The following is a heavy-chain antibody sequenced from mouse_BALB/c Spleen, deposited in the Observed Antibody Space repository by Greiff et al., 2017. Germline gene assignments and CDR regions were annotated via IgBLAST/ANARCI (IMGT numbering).Heavy chain of an antibody. CDR3: ARRELAFDY. V-gene: IGHV5-9-3*01. D-gene: IGHD4-1*01. Sequence: EVHLVESGGGLVKPGGSLKLSCAASGFTFSSYAMSWVRQTPEKRLEWVATISSGGSYTYYPDSVKGRFTISRDNAKNTLYLQMSSLRSEDTAMYYCARRELAFDYWGQGTTLTVSS. CDR1: GFTFSSYA. CDR2: ISSGGSYT. J-gene: IGHJ2*01.